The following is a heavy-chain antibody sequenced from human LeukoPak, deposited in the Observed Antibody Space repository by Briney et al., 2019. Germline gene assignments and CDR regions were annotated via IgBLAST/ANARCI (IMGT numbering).Heavy chain of an antibody. CDR2: INHSGST. Sequence: SETLSLTCAVYGGSFSGYYWSWIRQPPGKGLEWIGEINHSGSTNYNPSLKSRVTISVDTSKNQFSLKLSSVTAADTAVYYCARVVDYESYYMDVWGKGTTVTVSS. J-gene: IGHJ6*03. CDR1: GGSFSGYY. CDR3: ARVVDYESYYMDV. D-gene: IGHD3-16*01. V-gene: IGHV4-34*01.